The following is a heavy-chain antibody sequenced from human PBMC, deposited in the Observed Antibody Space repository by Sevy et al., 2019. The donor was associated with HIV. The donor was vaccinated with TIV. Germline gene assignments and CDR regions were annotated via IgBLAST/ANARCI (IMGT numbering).Heavy chain of an antibody. CDR3: ARGGSYYYDSSGYIDAFDI. J-gene: IGHJ3*02. V-gene: IGHV3-48*02. CDR1: GFTFSSYS. D-gene: IGHD3-22*01. Sequence: GGSLRLSCAASGFTFSSYSMNWVRQAPGKGLEWVSYISSNSSTIYYADSVKGRFTISRDNAKNSLYLQMNSLRDEDTAVYYCARGGSYYYDSSGYIDAFDIWGQGTMVTVSS. CDR2: ISSNSSTI.